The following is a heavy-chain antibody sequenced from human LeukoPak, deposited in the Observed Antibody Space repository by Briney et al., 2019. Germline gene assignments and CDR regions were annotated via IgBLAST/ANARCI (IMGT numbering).Heavy chain of an antibody. D-gene: IGHD1-26*01. CDR2: INHSGST. J-gene: IGHJ4*02. CDR3: ARGRVGATWAYFDY. CDR1: GGSFSGYY. Sequence: SETLSLTCAVNGGSFSGYYWSLIRQPPGKGLEWIGEINHSGSTNYNPSLKSRVTISVDTSKNQFSLKLSSVTAADTAVYYCARGRVGATWAYFDYWGQGTLVTVSS. V-gene: IGHV4-34*01.